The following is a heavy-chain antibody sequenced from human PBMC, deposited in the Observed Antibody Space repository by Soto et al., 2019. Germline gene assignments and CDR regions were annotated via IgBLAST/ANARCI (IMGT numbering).Heavy chain of an antibody. V-gene: IGHV4-34*01. CDR2: INHSGST. Sequence: SATLSLTCAVYGGYFSGYYWSWIRQPPGKGLEWIGEINHSGSTNYNPSLKSRVTISVDTSKNQFSLKLSSVTAADTAVYYCARARLITMVRGVIYGEYYYYGMDVWGQGTTVT. CDR1: GGYFSGYY. D-gene: IGHD3-10*01. CDR3: ARARLITMVRGVIYGEYYYYGMDV. J-gene: IGHJ6*02.